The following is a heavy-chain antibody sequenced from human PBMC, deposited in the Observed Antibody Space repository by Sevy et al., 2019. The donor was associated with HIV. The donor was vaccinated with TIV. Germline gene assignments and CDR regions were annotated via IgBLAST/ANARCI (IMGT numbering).Heavy chain of an antibody. Sequence: ASVKVSCQTSGYSFTNYGITWVRQAPGQGLEWMGWISPYNGDTHYAQRLQGRVTMTTDTSTSTAYMELRSLRSDDTAVYYCARDPPWELLPISHQSDPFDIRGQGTLVTVSS. D-gene: IGHD1-26*01. CDR1: GYSFTNYG. J-gene: IGHJ3*02. CDR3: ARDPPWELLPISHQSDPFDI. CDR2: ISPYNGDT. V-gene: IGHV1-18*01.